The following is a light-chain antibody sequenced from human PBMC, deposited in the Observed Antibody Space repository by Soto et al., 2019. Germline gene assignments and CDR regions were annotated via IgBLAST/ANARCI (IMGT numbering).Light chain of an antibody. CDR2: GAS. V-gene: IGKV3-20*01. CDR3: QHYGISPPWT. J-gene: IGKJ1*01. Sequence: EIVMTQSPATLSVSPGERATFSCRASQNVNNFLAWYQQKPGRAPRILIYGASNRATGIPDRFSGSGSGTDFTLTISRLEPEDFAVYYCQHYGISPPWTFGQGTKVDIK. CDR1: QNVNNF.